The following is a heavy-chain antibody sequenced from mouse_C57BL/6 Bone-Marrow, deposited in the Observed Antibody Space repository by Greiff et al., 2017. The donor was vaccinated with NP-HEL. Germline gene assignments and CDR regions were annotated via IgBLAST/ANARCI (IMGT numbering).Heavy chain of an antibody. Sequence: EVQLQQSGAELVRPGASVKLSCTASGFNIKDDYMHWVKQRPEQGLEWIGWIDPENGDTEYASKFQGKATITADTSSNTAYLQLSSLTSEDTAVYYCTTQEYDGGAWFAYWGQGTLVTVSA. CDR2: IDPENGDT. J-gene: IGHJ3*01. CDR1: GFNIKDDY. CDR3: TTQEYDGGAWFAY. D-gene: IGHD2-14*01. V-gene: IGHV14-4*01.